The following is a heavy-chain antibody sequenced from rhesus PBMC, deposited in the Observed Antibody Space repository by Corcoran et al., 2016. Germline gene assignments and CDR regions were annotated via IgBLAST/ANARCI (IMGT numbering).Heavy chain of an antibody. J-gene: IGHJ4*01. CDR1: GFTFSSYE. V-gene: IGHV3-100*02. CDR2: ISYTGNTI. D-gene: IGHD4-23*01. CDR3: TRTGYSNYGDFDY. Sequence: DVQLVESGGGWVKPGGSLRLSCVASGFTFSSYEMHWVRQAPGKGLEWVSYISYTGNTIYYADSVKGRFTFSRDNAKNSLSVPMSRQRAKATAVYYCTRTGYSNYGDFDYWGHGVLVTVSS.